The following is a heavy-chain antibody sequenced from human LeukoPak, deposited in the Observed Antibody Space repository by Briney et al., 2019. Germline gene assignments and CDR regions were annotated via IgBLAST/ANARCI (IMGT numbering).Heavy chain of an antibody. CDR3: ARQFRDSSGYYSYYFDY. J-gene: IGHJ4*02. D-gene: IGHD3-22*01. Sequence: GESLKISCKGSGYSFTTYWIGWVRQMPGRGLEWMGIIYPGDSDTSYSPSFQGQVTIPADKAISTADLQWSSLKASDTAMYYCARQFRDSSGYYSYYFDYWGQGTLVTVSS. CDR1: GYSFTTYW. CDR2: IYPGDSDT. V-gene: IGHV5-51*01.